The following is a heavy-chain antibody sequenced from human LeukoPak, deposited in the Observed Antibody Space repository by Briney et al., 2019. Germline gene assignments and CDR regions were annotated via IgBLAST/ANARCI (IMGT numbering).Heavy chain of an antibody. CDR1: GFLLDDNT. Sequence: PGGSLTLSCAASGFLLDDNTMLWVRQAPGKGLEGISVITWDGDSTYYADSVKGRFTISRDNSKNPLYLQMNSLRTEDTALYYCVKDFGYCSGGSCPAFDLWGQGTLVTVSS. V-gene: IGHV3-43*01. CDR3: VKDFGYCSGGSCPAFDL. J-gene: IGHJ4*02. CDR2: ITWDGDST. D-gene: IGHD2-15*01.